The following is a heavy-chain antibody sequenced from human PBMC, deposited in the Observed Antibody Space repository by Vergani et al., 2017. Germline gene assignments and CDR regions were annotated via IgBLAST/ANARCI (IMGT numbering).Heavy chain of an antibody. CDR3: ARDQVGGSGSYYPHGFDY. CDR1: GYTFTSYY. CDR2: INPSGGST. D-gene: IGHD3-10*01. J-gene: IGHJ4*02. V-gene: IGHV1-46*01. Sequence: QVQLVQSGAEVKKPGASVKVSCKASGYTFTSYYMHWVRQAPGQGLEWMGIINPSGGSTSYAQKFEGRVTMTRDTSTSTVYMELSSLRSEDTAVYYCARDQVGGSGSYYPHGFDYWGQGTLVTVSS.